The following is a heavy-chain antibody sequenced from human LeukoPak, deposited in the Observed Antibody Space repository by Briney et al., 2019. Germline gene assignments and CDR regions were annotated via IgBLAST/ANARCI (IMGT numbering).Heavy chain of an antibody. V-gene: IGHV4-4*02. CDR1: GVSLSSSHW. Sequence: KPSETLSLTCSVSGVSLSSSHWWSWVRQPPGKGLEWIGEIAHSGSTNYNPSLESRVTISVDKSKNQCYLKLSSVTAADTAVYFCARVTETTPFDYWGQGITVTVSS. D-gene: IGHD1-1*01. CDR3: ARVTETTPFDY. J-gene: IGHJ4*02. CDR2: IAHSGST.